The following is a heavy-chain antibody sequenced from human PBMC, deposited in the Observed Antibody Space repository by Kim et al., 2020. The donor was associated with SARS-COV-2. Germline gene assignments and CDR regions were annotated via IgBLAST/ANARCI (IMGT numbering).Heavy chain of an antibody. CDR3: AKLNWDDGNNY. CDR2: IDNGGDT. CDR1: GFTITTYA. V-gene: IGHV3-23*01. J-gene: IGHJ4*02. Sequence: GGSLRLSCAASGFTITTYASSWVRQAPGKGLGWVSAIDNGGDTFYADSVKGRFTISRDNSKNTLYLLMHSLRAEDTATYYCAKLNWDDGNNYWGQGSLVT. D-gene: IGHD1-1*01.